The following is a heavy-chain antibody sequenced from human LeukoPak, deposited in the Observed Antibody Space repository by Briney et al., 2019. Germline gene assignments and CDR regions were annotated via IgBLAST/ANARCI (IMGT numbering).Heavy chain of an antibody. J-gene: IGHJ6*03. CDR2: IYYSGST. CDR1: GGSISSYY. CDR3: ARRLGRKFGERFYYYHYMDV. V-gene: IGHV4-59*12. D-gene: IGHD3-10*01. Sequence: SETLSLTCTVSGGSISSYYWSWIRQPPGKGLEWIGCIYYSGSTNYKSSLKSRVTISVDTSKNQFSLKLSSVTAADTAVYYCARRLGRKFGERFYYYHYMDVWGKGTTVTISS.